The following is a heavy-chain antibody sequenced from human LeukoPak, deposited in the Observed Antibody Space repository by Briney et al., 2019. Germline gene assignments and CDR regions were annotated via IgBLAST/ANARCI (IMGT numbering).Heavy chain of an antibody. J-gene: IGHJ3*02. CDR3: AREAIVGTNAFDI. Sequence: GGTLRLSCAASGFTFSSYGMSWVRQAPGKGLEWVSAISGSGGSTYYADSVKGRFTISRDNAKNSLYLQMNSLRAEDTAVYYCAREAIVGTNAFDIWGQGTMVTVSS. D-gene: IGHD1-26*01. V-gene: IGHV3-23*01. CDR2: ISGSGGST. CDR1: GFTFSSYG.